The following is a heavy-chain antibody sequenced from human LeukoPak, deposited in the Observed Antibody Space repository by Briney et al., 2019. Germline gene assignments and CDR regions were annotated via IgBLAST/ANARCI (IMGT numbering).Heavy chain of an antibody. CDR2: ISSSSSYI. V-gene: IGHV3-21*01. CDR1: GFTFSSYS. D-gene: IGHD1-26*01. J-gene: IGHJ4*02. CDR3: ARGGVGSPTVDY. Sequence: GGSLRLSCAASGFTFSSYSMNWVRQAPGKGLEWVSSISSSSSYIYYADSVKGRFTISRDNAKNTLYLQVDSLRAEDTAMYYCARGGVGSPTVDYWGQGTLVTLSS.